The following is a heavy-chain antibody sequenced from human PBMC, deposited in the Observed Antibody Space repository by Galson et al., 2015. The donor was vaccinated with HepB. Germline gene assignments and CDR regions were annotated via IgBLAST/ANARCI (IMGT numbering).Heavy chain of an antibody. J-gene: IGHJ5*02. CDR2: IIPIFGTA. CDR1: GGTFSSYA. CDR3: ARGGTKVSNWFDP. V-gene: IGHV1-69*13. Sequence: SVKVSCKASGGTFSSYAISWVRQAPGQGLEWMGGIIPIFGTANYAQKFQGRVTITADESTSTAYMELSSLRSEDTAVYYCARGGTKVSNWFDPWGQGTLVTVSS. D-gene: IGHD1-14*01.